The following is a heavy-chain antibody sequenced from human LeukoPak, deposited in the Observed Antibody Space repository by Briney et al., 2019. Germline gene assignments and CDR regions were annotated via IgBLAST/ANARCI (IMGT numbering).Heavy chain of an antibody. CDR3: AKDLFEDLSVGATQPNWFDP. V-gene: IGHV3-30*02. Sequence: GGSLRLSCAASGFTFSSYGMHWVRQAPGRGLEWVAFIRCDGSNKYYADSVKGRFTISRDNSKNTLYLQMNSLRAEDTAVYYCAKDLFEDLSVGATQPNWFDPWGQGTLVTVSS. CDR2: IRCDGSNK. CDR1: GFTFSSYG. D-gene: IGHD1-26*01. J-gene: IGHJ5*02.